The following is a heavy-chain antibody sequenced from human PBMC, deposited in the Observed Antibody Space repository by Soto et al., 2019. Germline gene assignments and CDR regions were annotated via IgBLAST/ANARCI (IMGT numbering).Heavy chain of an antibody. D-gene: IGHD6-19*01. V-gene: IGHV4-38-2*02. Sequence: PSEPLSLTCTVSGYSISIGSYWAWIRQPPGKGPEWTASIYHGGTTFYNPSLKSRITISVDTSNNQFFLKLTSVTAADTAVYYCARVHVMVVAGSTFDYWGHGTLVTVSS. CDR3: ARVHVMVVAGSTFDY. J-gene: IGHJ4*01. CDR1: GYSISIGSY. CDR2: IYHGGTT.